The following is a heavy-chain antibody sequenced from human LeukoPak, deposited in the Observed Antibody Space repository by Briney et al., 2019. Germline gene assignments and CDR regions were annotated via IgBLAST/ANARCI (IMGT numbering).Heavy chain of an antibody. J-gene: IGHJ5*02. D-gene: IGHD3-3*01. V-gene: IGHV3-23*01. CDR1: GFTFSSYA. CDR3: AKDRSGDFWSGYYHNWFDP. CDR2: ISGSGGST. Sequence: PGGPLRLSCAASGFTFSSYAMSWVRQAPGKGLEWVSAISGSGGSTYYADSVKGRFTISRDNAKNTLYLQMNSLRAEDTAVYYCAKDRSGDFWSGYYHNWFDPWGQGTLVTVSS.